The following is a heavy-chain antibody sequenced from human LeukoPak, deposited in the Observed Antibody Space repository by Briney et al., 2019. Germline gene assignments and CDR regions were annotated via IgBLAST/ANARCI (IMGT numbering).Heavy chain of an antibody. CDR2: LYYSGTT. V-gene: IGHV4-39*01. CDR3: ARYVIGGYSFDS. CDR1: GDSISSTPYY. Sequence: SETLSLTCTVSGDSISSTPYYWGWIRQPPGKGLEWIGNLYYSGTTYYNASHKSRVTISVDTSKNQFSLRLNSVTAADTAVYYCARYVIGGYSFDSWGQGTLVTVSS. J-gene: IGHJ4*02. D-gene: IGHD3-16*01.